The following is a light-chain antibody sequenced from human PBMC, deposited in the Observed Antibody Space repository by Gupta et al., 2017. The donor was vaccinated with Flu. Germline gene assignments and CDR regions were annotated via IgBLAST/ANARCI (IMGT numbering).Light chain of an antibody. Sequence: PDTRSLSPGQTVTLSCRASHSVPSNYLAWYQQKGGQSPRLLIYATSTRAAGVPDRFSGSGSGTDFTLTITKLEPEDFAVYVCQQYGDSWTFGHGTKVEIK. CDR2: ATS. J-gene: IGKJ1*01. CDR1: HSVPSNY. CDR3: QQYGDSWT. V-gene: IGKV3-20*01.